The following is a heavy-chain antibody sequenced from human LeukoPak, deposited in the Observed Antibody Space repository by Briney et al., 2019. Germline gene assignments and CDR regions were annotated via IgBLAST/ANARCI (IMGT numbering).Heavy chain of an antibody. CDR3: ARGGGILGPFDY. D-gene: IGHD1-26*01. V-gene: IGHV1-2*02. CDR1: GYTFTGYY. J-gene: IGHJ4*02. Sequence: ASVKVSCKASGYTFTGYYIHWVRQAPGQGLEWMGWINPNSGGTNYAQNFQGRVTMTRDTSISTAYMELSRLRSDDTAIYYCARGGGILGPFDYWGQGTLVTVSS. CDR2: INPNSGGT.